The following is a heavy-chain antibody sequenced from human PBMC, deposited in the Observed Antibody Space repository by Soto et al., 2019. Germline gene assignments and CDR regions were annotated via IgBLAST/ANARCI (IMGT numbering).Heavy chain of an antibody. D-gene: IGHD6-13*01. CDR1: GYTFTSYA. CDR2: INGGNGDT. Sequence: ASVKVSCKASGYTFTSYAMNWVRQAPGQRLEWMGWINGGNGDTKYSQRFQDRVTITRDTSANTVYMELSSLTSEDTAIYYCARGPLSLYSEDFRWGRGPPITFSS. J-gene: IGHJ4*02. CDR3: ARGPLSLYSEDFR. V-gene: IGHV1-3*01.